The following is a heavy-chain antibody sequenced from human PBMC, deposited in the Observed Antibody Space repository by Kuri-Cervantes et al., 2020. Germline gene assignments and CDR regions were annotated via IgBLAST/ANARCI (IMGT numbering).Heavy chain of an antibody. Sequence: GESLKISCAASGFTFSDHIMDWVRQAPGKGLEWIGRCKNKADSYTTQYAASVKGRFTISRDDSKNSLYLQMNSLRIEDTAVYYCARSPVGVAPCDSWGQGTLVTVSS. V-gene: IGHV3-72*01. CDR1: GFTFSDHI. CDR3: ARSPVGVAPCDS. CDR2: CKNKADSYTT. J-gene: IGHJ4*02. D-gene: IGHD1-26*01.